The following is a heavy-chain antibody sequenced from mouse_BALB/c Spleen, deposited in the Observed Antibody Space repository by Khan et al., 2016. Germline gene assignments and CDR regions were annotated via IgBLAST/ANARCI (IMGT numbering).Heavy chain of an antibody. Sequence: QIQLVQSGPELKKPGETVKISCKASGYTFTNYGMYWVKQAPGKGLKWMGWINTNTGEPTYAEEFKGRFAFSLETSARTAYLQINNLKNEDTATYFCAEDYYGSNWFAYWGQGTLVTVSA. CDR3: AEDYYGSNWFAY. D-gene: IGHD1-1*01. CDR1: GYTFTNYG. CDR2: INTNTGEP. V-gene: IGHV9-3*02. J-gene: IGHJ3*01.